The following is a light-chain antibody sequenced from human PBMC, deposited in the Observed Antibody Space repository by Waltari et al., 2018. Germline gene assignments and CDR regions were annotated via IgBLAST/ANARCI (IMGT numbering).Light chain of an antibody. CDR1: QTILSPTNRNS. J-gene: IGKJ4*01. Sequence: DIVMAQSPDSLAVSLGERATISCKSSQTILSPTNRNSLAWYQQKPGQPPTPLIYWASTRQSGVPDRFSGRGSGTDFNLTIDGLQAEDVAIYYCHQYYTSPNTFGGGTQVEIK. CDR3: HQYYTSPNT. V-gene: IGKV4-1*01. CDR2: WAS.